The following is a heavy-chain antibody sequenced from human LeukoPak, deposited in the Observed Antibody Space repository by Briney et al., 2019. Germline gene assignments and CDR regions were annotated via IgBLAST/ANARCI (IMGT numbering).Heavy chain of an antibody. J-gene: IGHJ4*02. D-gene: IGHD4-23*01. CDR3: ARDGKGSTFDY. V-gene: IGHV3-11*04. CDR1: GFTFSDYY. CDR2: ISSSGDSI. Sequence: PGGSLRLSCAASGFTFSDYYMSWVRQAPGKGLEWVSYISSSGDSIYYADSVRGRFTISRDNPKNSLYLQMNSLRAEDTAVYYCARDGKGSTFDYWGQGTLVTVSS.